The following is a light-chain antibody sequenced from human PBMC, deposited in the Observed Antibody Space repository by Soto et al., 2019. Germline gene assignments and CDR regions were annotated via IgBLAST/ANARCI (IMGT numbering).Light chain of an antibody. CDR3: QQYNDWPRT. J-gene: IGKJ1*01. V-gene: IGKV3-15*01. Sequence: IVMTQSPATLSVSPGERATLSCRASRTVLSYLAWYQQKPGQAPRLLIYGASTRATGIPVRFSGSGSGTDFTLTISGLQSEDFAVYYCQQYNDWPRTFGQGTKVDIK. CDR1: RTVLSY. CDR2: GAS.